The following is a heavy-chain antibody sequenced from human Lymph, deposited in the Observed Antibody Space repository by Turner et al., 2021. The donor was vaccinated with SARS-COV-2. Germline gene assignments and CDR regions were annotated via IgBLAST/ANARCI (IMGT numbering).Heavy chain of an antibody. J-gene: IGHJ4*02. CDR2: ISGDGGST. CDR3: AKEGLSGRRLQFVPYFAY. D-gene: IGHD5-12*01. V-gene: IGHV3-43*02. Sequence: EVQLVESGGGVVQPGGSLRLSCAASGFTFDDYAMHWVRQAPGKGLEWVSLISGDGGSTYYADSVKGRFTISRDDSKNSLYLQISSLRTEDTALYYCAKEGLSGRRLQFVPYFAYWGQGTLVSVSS. CDR1: GFTFDDYA.